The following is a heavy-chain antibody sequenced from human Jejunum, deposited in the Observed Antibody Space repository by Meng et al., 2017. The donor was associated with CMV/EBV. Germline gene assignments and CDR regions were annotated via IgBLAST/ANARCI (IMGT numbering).Heavy chain of an antibody. Sequence: QRKMQESGPGLVNPAETLSLTCTASGDPISSGSHSWAWFRQPPGKRLEWIGSMYFSGIADYNPSLKSRVTISLHATQKQFSLRLTSVTAADSAVYFCARDLTNKWFYYWGQGTLVTVSS. CDR1: GDPISSGSHS. J-gene: IGHJ4*02. V-gene: IGHV4-39*07. CDR2: MYFSGIA. CDR3: ARDLTNKWFYY. D-gene: IGHD1-26*01.